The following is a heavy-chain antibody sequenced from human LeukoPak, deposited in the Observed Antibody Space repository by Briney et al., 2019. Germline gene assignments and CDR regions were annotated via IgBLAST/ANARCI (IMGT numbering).Heavy chain of an antibody. D-gene: IGHD4-17*01. Sequence: GASVKVSCKASGYTFTGYYMHWVRQAPGQGLEWMGWINPNSGGTNYAQKFQGRVTMTRDTSISTAYMELSMLRSDDTAVYYCARAGATVISDAFDIWGQGTMVTVSS. CDR1: GYTFTGYY. V-gene: IGHV1-2*02. CDR2: INPNSGGT. CDR3: ARAGATVISDAFDI. J-gene: IGHJ3*02.